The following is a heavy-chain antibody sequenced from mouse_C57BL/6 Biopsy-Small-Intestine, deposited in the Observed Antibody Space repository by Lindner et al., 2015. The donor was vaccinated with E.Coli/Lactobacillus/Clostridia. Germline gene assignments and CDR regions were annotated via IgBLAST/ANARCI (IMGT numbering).Heavy chain of an antibody. V-gene: IGHV1-20*01. CDR2: INGYNGDR. CDR3: ARDLRWDLRYFDY. CDR1: GYTFTSYC. J-gene: IGHJ2*01. Sequence: SVKVSCKASGYTFTSYCISWVRQAPGQGLEWMGWINGYNGDRYYAPKFQGRVTVTKDTSTSTAYMELRSLRSDDTAVYYCARDLRWDLRYFDYWGQGTLVTVSS. D-gene: IGHD1-1*02.